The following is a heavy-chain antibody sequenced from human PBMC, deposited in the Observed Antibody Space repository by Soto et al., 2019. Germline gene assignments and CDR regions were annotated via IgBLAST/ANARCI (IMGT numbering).Heavy chain of an antibody. J-gene: IGHJ4*02. CDR1: GGSISSYY. CDR3: ARGSWSYRQRHGFDY. D-gene: IGHD3-16*02. V-gene: IGHV4-59*01. CDR2: IYYSGST. Sequence: SETLSLTCTVSGGSISSYYWSWIRQPPGKGLEWIGYIYYSGSTNYNPSLKSRVTISVDTSKNQFSLKLSSVTAADTAVYYCARGSWSYRQRHGFDYWGQGTLVTVSS.